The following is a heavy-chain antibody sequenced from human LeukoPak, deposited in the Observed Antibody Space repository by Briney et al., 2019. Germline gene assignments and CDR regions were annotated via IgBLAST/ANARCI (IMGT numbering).Heavy chain of an antibody. D-gene: IGHD2-21*02. CDR3: ARGSDCGGDCYSED. J-gene: IGHJ4*02. V-gene: IGHV1-18*01. CDR2: ISAYNGNT. CDR1: GYTFTSYG. Sequence: ASVTVSCKASGYTFTSYGISWVRQAPGQGLEWMGWISAYNGNTNYAQKLQGRVTMTTDTSTSTAYMELRSLRSDDTAVYYCARGSDCGGDCYSEDWGQGTLVTVSS.